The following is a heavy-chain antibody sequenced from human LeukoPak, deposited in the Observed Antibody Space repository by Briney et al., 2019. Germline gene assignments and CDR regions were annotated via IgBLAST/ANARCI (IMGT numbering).Heavy chain of an antibody. CDR3: ARDLRRGFPFDL. CDR1: GFTFSSYS. J-gene: IGHJ2*01. V-gene: IGHV3-21*01. CDR2: IISSSSYI. Sequence: GGSLRLSCAASGFTFSSYSMNWVRQAPGKGLEWVSSIISSSSYIYYADSVKGRFTISRYNAKNSLYLQMNSLRAEDTAVYYCARDLRRGFPFDLWGRGTLVTVSS. D-gene: IGHD3-10*01.